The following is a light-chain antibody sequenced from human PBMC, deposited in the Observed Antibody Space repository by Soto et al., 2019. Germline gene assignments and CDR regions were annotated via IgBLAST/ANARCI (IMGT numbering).Light chain of an antibody. CDR3: LQDYTYPRT. V-gene: IGKV1-6*01. Sequence: ATQMTQSPSSLSASVGDRVTITCRASHDIRSDLAWYQKKSGKAPKLLIYAASSLQSGVPSRFSVSGSGSYFTLTSSSLQPEDFATYYCLQDYTYPRTFGQGTSVEI. J-gene: IGKJ1*01. CDR1: HDIRSD. CDR2: AAS.